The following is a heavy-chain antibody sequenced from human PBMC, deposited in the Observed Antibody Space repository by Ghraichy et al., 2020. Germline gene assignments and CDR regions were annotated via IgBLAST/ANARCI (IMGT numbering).Heavy chain of an antibody. V-gene: IGHV4-30-4*01. CDR3: ARAMYYDFWSGVDY. D-gene: IGHD3-3*01. CDR2: IYYSGST. CDR1: GGSISSGDYY. J-gene: IGHJ4*02. Sequence: SETLSLTCTVSGGSISSGDYYWSWIRQPPGKGLEWIGYIYYSGSTYYNPSLKSRVTISVDTSKNQFSLKLSSVTAADTAVYYCARAMYYDFWSGVDYWGQGTLVTVSS.